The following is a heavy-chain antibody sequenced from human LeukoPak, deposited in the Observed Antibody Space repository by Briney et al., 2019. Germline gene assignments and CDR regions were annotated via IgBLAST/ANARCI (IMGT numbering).Heavy chain of an antibody. CDR1: GYTFTSYY. CDR3: ARGPDTSGYCPFDD. J-gene: IGHJ4*02. Sequence: ASVKVSCKASGYTFTSYYMHWVRRAPGQGLEWMGIINPSGGSTSYAQKFQGRVTMTSDTSISTAYMELRRLRSDDTAVYYCARGPDTSGYCPFDDWGQGTLVTASS. CDR2: INPSGGST. D-gene: IGHD3-22*01. V-gene: IGHV1-46*01.